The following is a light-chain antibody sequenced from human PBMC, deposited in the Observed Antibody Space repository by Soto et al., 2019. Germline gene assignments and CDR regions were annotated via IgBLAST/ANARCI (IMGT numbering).Light chain of an antibody. J-gene: IGKJ4*01. CDR1: QAIGAY. Sequence: DIQVTQSPSSLSASLGDRVTITCRANQAIGAYLAWFQQQPGKVPKLLIYAASALQSGVPSRFSGSGSGTDCTLTISRLQPEDIATSYCQKYNIAPLTFGGGTKVEI. CDR3: QKYNIAPLT. V-gene: IGKV1-27*01. CDR2: AAS.